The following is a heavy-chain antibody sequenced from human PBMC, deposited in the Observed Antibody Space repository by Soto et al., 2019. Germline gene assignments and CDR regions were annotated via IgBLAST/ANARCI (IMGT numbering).Heavy chain of an antibody. CDR2: VYYSGST. V-gene: IGHV4-39*01. CDR3: ARHRGTTGPNY. CDR1: GDSISSSNYH. J-gene: IGHJ4*02. Sequence: SETLSLTCTVSGDSISSSNYHWGWIRQPPGKGLEWIGSVYYSGSTYYNPSLKNRVTISIDASKNQFSLNLNSVTATDTAVYYCARHRGTTGPNYWGQGTLVTVSS. D-gene: IGHD1-7*01.